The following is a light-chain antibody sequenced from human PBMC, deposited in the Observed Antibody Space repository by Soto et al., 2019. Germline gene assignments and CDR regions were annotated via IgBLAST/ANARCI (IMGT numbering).Light chain of an antibody. CDR2: AAS. CDR1: QGISSC. V-gene: IGKV1-12*01. Sequence: DLPMTQSPSSVSASVGDRVTITCRASQGISSCLAWYQQKPGKAPKLLIYAASSFQSGVTSRFSGSGSGTDFTLAISHLHPEGFATYYCQQAHSFPHTFGGGTKVEIK. J-gene: IGKJ4*01. CDR3: QQAHSFPHT.